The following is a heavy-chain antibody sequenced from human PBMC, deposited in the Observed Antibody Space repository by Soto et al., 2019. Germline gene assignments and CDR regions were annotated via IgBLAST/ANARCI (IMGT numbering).Heavy chain of an antibody. CDR2: ISGSGGGT. Sequence: HPGGSLRLSCAASGFTFSGYAMNWVRQAPGKGLEWVSGISGSGGGTYYADSVKGRFTISRDNSKNTLYLQMNSLRAEDTAVYYCAKDITTVTPRYFDYWGQGALVTVSS. V-gene: IGHV3-23*01. CDR3: AKDITTVTPRYFDY. CDR1: GFTFSGYA. D-gene: IGHD4-4*01. J-gene: IGHJ4*02.